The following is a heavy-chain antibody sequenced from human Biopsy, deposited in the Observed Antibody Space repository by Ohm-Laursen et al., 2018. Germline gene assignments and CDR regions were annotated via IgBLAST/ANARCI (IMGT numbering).Heavy chain of an antibody. CDR2: IYPGGGT. V-gene: IGHV4-4*07. CDR1: GDSTRNYY. CDR3: AGIVLGPTNDAFDI. D-gene: IGHD1-26*01. J-gene: IGHJ3*02. Sequence: SDTLSLTCTVSGDSTRNYYWSWIRQAAGKGLEWIGRIYPGGGTIYNPSLKSRVTMSVDTSKNHFSLNLNSVTAADTAVYYCAGIVLGPTNDAFDIWGQGTMVTVSS.